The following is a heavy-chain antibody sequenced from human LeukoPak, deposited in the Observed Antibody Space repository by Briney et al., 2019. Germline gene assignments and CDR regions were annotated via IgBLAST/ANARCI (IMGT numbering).Heavy chain of an antibody. CDR2: IWYDGSNQ. J-gene: IGHJ4*02. V-gene: IGHV3-33*01. CDR3: ASIRGSYFDY. CDR1: GFTFSSYG. D-gene: IGHD1-26*01. Sequence: GGSLRLSCAASGFTFSSYGMHWVRQAPGKGLEWVAVIWYDGSNQYHADSVKGRFTISRDNSKNTMYLQMNSLRAEDTAVYYCASIRGSYFDYWGQGTLVTVSS.